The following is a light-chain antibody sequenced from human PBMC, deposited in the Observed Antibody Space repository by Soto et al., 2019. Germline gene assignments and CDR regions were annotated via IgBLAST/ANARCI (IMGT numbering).Light chain of an antibody. CDR1: QGISNY. J-gene: IGKJ4*01. CDR3: QQYDSPPRT. Sequence: DIQMTQSPSSLSASVGDRVTITCQASQGISNYLNWYQQKPGKAPKLLIYDASKLETGVSSRFSGSGSGADFTFTVSSLQPEDIATYYCQQYDSPPRTFGAGTRVEIK. CDR2: DAS. V-gene: IGKV1-33*01.